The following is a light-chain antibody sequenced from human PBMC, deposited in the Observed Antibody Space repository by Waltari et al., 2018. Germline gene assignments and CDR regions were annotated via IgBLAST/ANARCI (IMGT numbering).Light chain of an antibody. CDR3: CSFTPSLTYV. J-gene: IGLJ1*01. CDR1: SSDIGTYNR. V-gene: IGLV2-18*02. Sequence: QSALTQPPSVSGSPRQSVTISCTGTSSDIGTYNRFSWYQQTPGTAPKLVIYDVSNRPSGVPDRFSGSKSGNTASLTISALQAEDEADYYCCSFTPSLTYVFGTGTKVTVL. CDR2: DVS.